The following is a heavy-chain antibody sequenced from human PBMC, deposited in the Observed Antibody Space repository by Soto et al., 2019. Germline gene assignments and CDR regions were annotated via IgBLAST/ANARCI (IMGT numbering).Heavy chain of an antibody. D-gene: IGHD6-6*01. Sequence: ESGGGVVQPGRSLRLSCAASGFTFSSYGMHWVRQAPGKGLEWVAVISFDGSNKYYADSVKGRFTISRDNSKSTLYLQMNSLRAEDTAVYYCAKDPRRPTNSVWYGINVWGQGTTVTVSS. CDR1: GFTFSSYG. CDR3: AKDPRRPTNSVWYGINV. CDR2: ISFDGSNK. J-gene: IGHJ6*02. V-gene: IGHV3-30*18.